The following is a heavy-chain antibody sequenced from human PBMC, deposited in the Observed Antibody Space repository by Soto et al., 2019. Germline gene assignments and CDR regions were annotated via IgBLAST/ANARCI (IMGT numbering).Heavy chain of an antibody. Sequence: GESLKISCQGFGCTFSTYWIGWVRQRPGQGLEWMGAIYPADSDTRYTPSFEGHVTFSADKSLTTAYLQWNSLKASDTARYYCARRRAWNDAFDFWGQGTLVTVSS. CDR1: GCTFSTYW. CDR2: IYPADSDT. J-gene: IGHJ4*02. D-gene: IGHD1-1*01. CDR3: ARRRAWNDAFDF. V-gene: IGHV5-51*01.